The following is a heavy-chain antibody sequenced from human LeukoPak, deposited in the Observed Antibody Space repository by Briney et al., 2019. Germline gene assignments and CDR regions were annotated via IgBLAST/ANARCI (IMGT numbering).Heavy chain of an antibody. V-gene: IGHV3-15*01. CDR1: GFAFTNAW. J-gene: IGHJ3*02. Sequence: RTGGSLRLSCAASGFAFTNAWMNWVRQAPGKGLEWVGRIKSKSDGATIDYAAPVKGRFTISRDDSRNTMYLQMSSLKIEDTAVYYCSSANPNYYVGRPYQYGYDTWGQGTVVTVSS. CDR2: IKSKSDGATI. D-gene: IGHD3-10*02. CDR3: SSANPNYYVGRPYQYGYDT.